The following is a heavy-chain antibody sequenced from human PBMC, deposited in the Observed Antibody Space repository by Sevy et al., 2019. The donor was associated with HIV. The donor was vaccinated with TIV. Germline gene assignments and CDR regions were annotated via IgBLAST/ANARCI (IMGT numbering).Heavy chain of an antibody. V-gene: IGHV1-24*01. D-gene: IGHD3-22*01. CDR1: GYTLTELS. Sequence: ASVKVSCKVSGYTLTELSMHWVRQAPGKGREWMGSFDPEDGETIYAQKLQGRVTMTEDTFKDTAYMELSSLRSEDAAVYYCATTKDYYDSSGSPFDYWGQGTLVTVSS. CDR2: FDPEDGET. J-gene: IGHJ4*02. CDR3: ATTKDYYDSSGSPFDY.